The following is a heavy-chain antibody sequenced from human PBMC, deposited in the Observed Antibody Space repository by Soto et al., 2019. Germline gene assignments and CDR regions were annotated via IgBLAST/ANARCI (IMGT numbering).Heavy chain of an antibody. CDR1: AFSLSTGGVG. Sequence: SGPTLVNPTQTLTLTCTFSAFSLSTGGVGVGWIRQPPGKALEWLALIYWDDDKRYSPSLRSRLTITKDTFKNQVVLTMTNMDPVDTATYYCIQSRCGGDCLQSYASYYYYGMDVWAQGTTVPVS. J-gene: IGHJ6*02. CDR3: IQSRCGGDCLQSYASYYYYGMDV. D-gene: IGHD2-21*02. CDR2: IYWDDDK. V-gene: IGHV2-5*02.